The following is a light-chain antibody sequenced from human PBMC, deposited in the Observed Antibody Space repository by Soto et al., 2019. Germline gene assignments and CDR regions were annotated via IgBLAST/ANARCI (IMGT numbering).Light chain of an antibody. Sequence: QSVLTQPPSVSAAPGQKVTVSCSGSSSNIGNNYVSWYQQLPGTAPKLLIYDNNKRPSGIPDRFSGSKSGASATLGITGLQTGDEADCYCGTWDSSLSAHVVFGGGTKLTVL. J-gene: IGLJ2*01. V-gene: IGLV1-51*01. CDR2: DNN. CDR1: SSNIGNNY. CDR3: GTWDSSLSAHVV.